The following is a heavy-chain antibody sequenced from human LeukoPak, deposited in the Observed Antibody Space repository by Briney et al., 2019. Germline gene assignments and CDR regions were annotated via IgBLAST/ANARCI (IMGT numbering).Heavy chain of an antibody. J-gene: IGHJ4*02. Sequence: GGSLRLSCAASGFTFSSYAMSWVRQAPGKGLEWVSSISAAGGSTYYADSVKGRFTISGDNSINTLYLQMNSLRAEDTAVYYCAKIALVTGSGNWGQGTLVTVSS. CDR1: GFTFSSYA. V-gene: IGHV3-23*01. CDR3: AKIALVTGSGN. CDR2: ISAAGGST. D-gene: IGHD3-10*01.